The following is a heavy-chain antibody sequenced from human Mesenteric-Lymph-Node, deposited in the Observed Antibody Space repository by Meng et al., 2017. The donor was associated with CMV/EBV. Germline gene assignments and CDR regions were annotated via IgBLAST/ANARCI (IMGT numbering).Heavy chain of an antibody. CDR2: IYSDGSGGTT. V-gene: IGHV3-53*01. J-gene: IGHJ4*02. Sequence: GGSLRLSCAASGFTFSSYWMHWVRQAPGKGLEWVSVIYSDGSGGTTYYADSVKGRFTISRDNSKNTLYLHMNSLRAEDTAVYYCARDSSITAIGYWGQGTLVTVSS. CDR1: GFTFSSYW. D-gene: IGHD1-14*01. CDR3: ARDSSITAIGY.